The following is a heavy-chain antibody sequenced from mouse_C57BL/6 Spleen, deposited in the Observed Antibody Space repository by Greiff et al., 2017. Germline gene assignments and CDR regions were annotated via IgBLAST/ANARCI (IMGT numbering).Heavy chain of an antibody. J-gene: IGHJ1*03. V-gene: IGHV1-80*01. CDR2: IYPGDGDT. D-gene: IGHD2-10*02. CDR1: GYAFSSYW. Sequence: QVQLQQSGAELVKPGASVKISCKASGYAFSSYWMNWVKQRPGKGLEWIGQIYPGDGDTNYNGKFKGKATLTADKSSSTAYMQLSSLTSEDSAVYFCARRYGNYGYFDVWGTGTTVTVSS. CDR3: ARRYGNYGYFDV.